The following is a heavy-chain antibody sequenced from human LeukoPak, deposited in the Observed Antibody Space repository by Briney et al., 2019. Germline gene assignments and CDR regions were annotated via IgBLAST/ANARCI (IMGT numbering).Heavy chain of an antibody. CDR1: GGSFSGYH. D-gene: IGHD3-10*01. CDR2: FNHSGST. Sequence: SETLSLTCAVYGGSFSGYHWSWIRQPPGKGLEWIGEFNHSGSTNYNLPLKSRVPLSHNTSKNQFSLKLSSVTAANTAVYYCARHPGYYYGSGNWFDPWGQGTLVTVSS. J-gene: IGHJ5*02. V-gene: IGHV4-34*01. CDR3: ARHPGYYYGSGNWFDP.